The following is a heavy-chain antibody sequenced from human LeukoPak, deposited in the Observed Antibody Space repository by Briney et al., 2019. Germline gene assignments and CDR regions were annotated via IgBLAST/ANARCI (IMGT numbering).Heavy chain of an antibody. Sequence: SETLSLTCTVSGDSISSGSYYWGWIRQSPGKDLEWIGSIYYSGSTHYNPSLKSRVTISVDTSKKQFSLKLSSVTAADTAMYYCARNSSGWSFDYWGQGTLVTVSS. CDR3: ARNSSGWSFDY. CDR2: IYYSGST. CDR1: GDSISSGSYY. J-gene: IGHJ4*01. V-gene: IGHV4-39*01. D-gene: IGHD6-19*01.